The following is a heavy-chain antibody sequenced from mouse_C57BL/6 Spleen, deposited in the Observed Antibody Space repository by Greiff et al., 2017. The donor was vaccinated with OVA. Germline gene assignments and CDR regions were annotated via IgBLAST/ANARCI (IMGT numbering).Heavy chain of an antibody. CDR3: ARGARAYAMDY. CDR2: IDPSDSYT. J-gene: IGHJ4*01. V-gene: IGHV1-69*01. CDR1: GYTFTSYW. Sequence: VQLQQPGAELVMPGASVKLSCKASGYTFTSYWMHWVKQRPGQGLEWIGEIDPSDSYTTYNQKFKGKSTLTVDKSSSTACMQLSSLTSEDSAVYCCARGARAYAMDYWGQGTSVTVSS. D-gene: IGHD3-1*01.